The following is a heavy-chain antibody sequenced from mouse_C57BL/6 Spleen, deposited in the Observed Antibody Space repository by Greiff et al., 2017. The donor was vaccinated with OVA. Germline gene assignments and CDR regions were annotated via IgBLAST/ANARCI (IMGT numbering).Heavy chain of an antibody. CDR1: GYAFTNYL. J-gene: IGHJ2*01. CDR3: ARGWIYDGYSVHFDY. V-gene: IGHV1-54*01. CDR2: INPGSGGT. D-gene: IGHD2-3*01. Sequence: QVQLQQSGAELVRPGTSVKVSCKASGYAFTNYLIEWVKQRPGQGLEWIGVINPGSGGTNYNEKFKGKATLTADKSSSTAYMQLSSLTSEDSAVYICARGWIYDGYSVHFDYWGQGTTLTVAS.